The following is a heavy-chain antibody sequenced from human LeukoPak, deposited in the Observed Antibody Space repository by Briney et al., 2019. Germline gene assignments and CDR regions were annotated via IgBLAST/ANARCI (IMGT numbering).Heavy chain of an antibody. CDR3: ARGSIAAAGTGDYYYYYYMDV. V-gene: IGHV3-33*08. J-gene: IGHJ6*03. CDR1: GFTFSSYG. D-gene: IGHD6-13*01. CDR2: IWYDGSNK. Sequence: GGSLRLSCAASGFTFSSYGMHWVRQAPGKGLEWVAVIWYDGSNKYYADSVKGRFTISRDNSKNTLYLQMNSLRVEDTAVYYCARGSIAAAGTGDYYYYYYMDVWGKGTTVTVSS.